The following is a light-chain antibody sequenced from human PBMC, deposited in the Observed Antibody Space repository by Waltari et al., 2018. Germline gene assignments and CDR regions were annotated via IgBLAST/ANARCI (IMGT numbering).Light chain of an antibody. CDR1: QTINSNH. Sequence: EIVLTQSPGTMSLSPGDRAILSCRASQTINSNHLAWYQQKPGQAPRLLIHGASSRAIGIPDRFFGSGSGTDFTLTISRLEPEDSGVYYYQQYSASTGTFGQGTKVEIK. V-gene: IGKV3-20*01. CDR3: QQYSASTGT. CDR2: GAS. J-gene: IGKJ1*01.